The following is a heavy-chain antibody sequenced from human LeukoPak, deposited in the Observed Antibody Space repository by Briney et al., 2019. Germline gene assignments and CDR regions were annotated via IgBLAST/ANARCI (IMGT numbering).Heavy chain of an antibody. CDR1: GFTFSSYS. J-gene: IGHJ1*01. CDR2: INHSGST. Sequence: LRLSCAASGFTFSSYSMIWVRQPSGKGLEWNGEINHSGSTNSNPSLKSRVTVSVDTSKNLFSLKLSSVTAADTAVYYCARRLLGYCSGGSCYSGYFQHWGQGTLVTVSS. D-gene: IGHD2-15*01. CDR3: ARRLLGYCSGGSCYSGYFQH. V-gene: IGHV4-34*01.